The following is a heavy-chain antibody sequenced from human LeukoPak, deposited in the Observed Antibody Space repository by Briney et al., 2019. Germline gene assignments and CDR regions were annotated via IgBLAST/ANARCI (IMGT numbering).Heavy chain of an antibody. CDR2: IYTSGST. J-gene: IGHJ3*02. CDR1: GGSISSGSYY. V-gene: IGHV4-61*02. CDR3: AQERVGTTFLPDAFDI. D-gene: IGHD1-26*01. Sequence: PSETLSLTCTVSGGSISSGSYYWSWIRQPAGKGLEWIGRIYTSGSTNYNPSLKSRVTISVDTSKNQFSLKLSSVTAADTAVYYCAQERVGTTFLPDAFDIWGQGTMVTVSS.